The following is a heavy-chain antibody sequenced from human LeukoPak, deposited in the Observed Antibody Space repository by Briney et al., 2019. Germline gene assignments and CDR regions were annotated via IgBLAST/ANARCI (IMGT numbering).Heavy chain of an antibody. Sequence: NSSGTLSLTCAVSGGSVSSSDWWSWVRQPPGKGLEWIGEVYHSGSTNLNPSLKSRVTMSVDKSNSQFSLKLNSVTAADTAVYYCHNYHYDSSGHLEVDYWGQGTLVTVSS. J-gene: IGHJ4*02. CDR1: GGSVSSSDW. CDR3: HNYHYDSSGHLEVDY. D-gene: IGHD3-22*01. CDR2: VYHSGST. V-gene: IGHV4-4*02.